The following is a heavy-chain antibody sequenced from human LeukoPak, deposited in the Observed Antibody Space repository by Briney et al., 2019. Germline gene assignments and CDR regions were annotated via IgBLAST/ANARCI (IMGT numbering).Heavy chain of an antibody. Sequence: GGSLRFSCAASRFSFRSYSMNWVRQAPGKGLEWVSYISSTSTIYYADSVKGRFTISRDNAKNSLYLQMNSLTDEDTAVYYCARGGGDYAPFDYWGQGTLVTVSS. V-gene: IGHV3-48*02. CDR2: ISSTSTI. D-gene: IGHD2-21*02. CDR3: ARGGGDYAPFDY. CDR1: RFSFRSYS. J-gene: IGHJ4*02.